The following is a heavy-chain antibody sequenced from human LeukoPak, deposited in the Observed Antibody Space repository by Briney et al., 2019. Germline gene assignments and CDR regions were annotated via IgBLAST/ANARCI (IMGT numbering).Heavy chain of an antibody. J-gene: IGHJ5*02. V-gene: IGHV3-74*01. CDR2: IKTDGSIT. D-gene: IGHD6-13*01. CDR3: ARAPGYSSSWYLDWFDP. Sequence: GGSLRLSCAASGFSFIVYWMHWVRQAPGKGSVWVSRIKTDGSITDYADSVKGRFTISRDNAKNTLYLQMNSLRAEDTAVYYCARAPGYSSSWYLDWFDPWGQGTLVTVSS. CDR1: GFSFIVYW.